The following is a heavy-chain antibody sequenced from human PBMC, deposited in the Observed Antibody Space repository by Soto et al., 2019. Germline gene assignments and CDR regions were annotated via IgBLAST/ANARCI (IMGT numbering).Heavy chain of an antibody. D-gene: IGHD3-22*01. CDR2: ISNDGTST. V-gene: IGHV3-74*01. J-gene: IGHJ3*02. Sequence: GVSLRLSCAASGFTSSSYWMHLVRQAQGKGLVWVSRISNDGTSTNYADSVKGRFTISRDNAKNTVYLEMNSLRAEDTAVYYCARDWYYYDTSDHFSADAFDIWGQGTTVTVSS. CDR1: GFTSSSYW. CDR3: ARDWYYYDTSDHFSADAFDI.